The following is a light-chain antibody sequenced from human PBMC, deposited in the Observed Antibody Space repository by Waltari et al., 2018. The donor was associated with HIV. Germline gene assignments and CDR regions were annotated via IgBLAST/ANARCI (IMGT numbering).Light chain of an antibody. J-gene: IGLJ1*01. V-gene: IGLV3-1*01. CDR3: QAWDSSTAV. Sequence: SYALTQPPSVSVSPGQPASIPCPGDKLGDKYACWYQQKPGQSPVLVIYQDSKRPSGIPERFSGSNSGNTATLTISGTQAMDEADYYCQAWDSSTAVFGTGTKVTVL. CDR1: KLGDKY. CDR2: QDS.